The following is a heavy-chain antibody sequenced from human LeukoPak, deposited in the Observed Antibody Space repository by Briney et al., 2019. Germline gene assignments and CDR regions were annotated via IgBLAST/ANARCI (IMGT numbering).Heavy chain of an antibody. CDR2: IYYIGST. CDR3: ARHGGAYSFDY. D-gene: IGHD4-11*01. V-gene: IGHV4-59*08. Sequence: SETLSLTCTVSSGSISNYYWSWVRQPPGKGLGWIGCIYYIGSTNYNPSLKSRVTISPDTSKNQFSLELSSVTAADTAVYYCARHGGAYSFDYWGQGTLVTVSS. CDR1: SGSISNYY. J-gene: IGHJ4*02.